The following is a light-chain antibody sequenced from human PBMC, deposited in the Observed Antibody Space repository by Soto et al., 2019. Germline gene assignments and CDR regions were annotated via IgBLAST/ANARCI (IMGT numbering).Light chain of an antibody. CDR2: KAS. J-gene: IGKJ1*01. CDR1: QTISSW. Sequence: DIQMTQSPSTLSGSVGDRVTITCRASQTISSWLAWYQQKPGKAPELLSYKASTLKSGVPSRFSGSGSGTEFTLTISSLQPDDFATYYCQHSNSYSEAFGQGTKVELK. V-gene: IGKV1-5*03. CDR3: QHSNSYSEA.